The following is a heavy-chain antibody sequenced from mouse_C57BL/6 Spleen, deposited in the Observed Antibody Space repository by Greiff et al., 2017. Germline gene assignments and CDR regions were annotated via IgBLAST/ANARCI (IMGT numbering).Heavy chain of an antibody. CDR3: ARDRVTTVVDDWYFDV. V-gene: IGHV3-6*01. Sequence: EVQLQQSGPGLVKPSQSLSLTCSVTGYSITSGYYWNWIRQFPGNKLEWMGYISYDGSNNYNPSLKNRISITRDPSKNQFFLKLNSVTTEDTATYYCARDRVTTVVDDWYFDVWGTGTTVTVSS. CDR2: ISYDGSN. J-gene: IGHJ1*03. CDR1: GYSITSGYY. D-gene: IGHD1-1*01.